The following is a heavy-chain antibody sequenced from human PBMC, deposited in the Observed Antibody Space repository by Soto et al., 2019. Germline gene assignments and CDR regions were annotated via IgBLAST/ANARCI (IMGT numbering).Heavy chain of an antibody. CDR1: GYSFTNYW. CDR2: IYPGDSNT. CDR3: AKEALASFDP. D-gene: IGHD5-12*01. V-gene: IGHV5-51*01. J-gene: IGHJ5*02. Sequence: GESLKISCKGSGYSFTNYWIAWVRQMPGKGLEWMGIIYPGDSNTRYSPSFQGQVTISADKSITTAYLQWSSLKVSYTAMYYCAKEALASFDPWGEGSLVSV.